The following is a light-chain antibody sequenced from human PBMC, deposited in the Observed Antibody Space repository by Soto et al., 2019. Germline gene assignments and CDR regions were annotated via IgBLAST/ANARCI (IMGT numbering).Light chain of an antibody. Sequence: DIQMTQSPSSLSASVGDRVTITCRASQSISKYLSWYRHKPGTAPKLLIYAASSLQSGVPSRFSGSGSGTDFTLTISSLQPEDFATYYCQQTSSAPFTFGPGTKVDIK. CDR3: QQTSSAPFT. V-gene: IGKV1-39*01. J-gene: IGKJ3*01. CDR1: QSISKY. CDR2: AAS.